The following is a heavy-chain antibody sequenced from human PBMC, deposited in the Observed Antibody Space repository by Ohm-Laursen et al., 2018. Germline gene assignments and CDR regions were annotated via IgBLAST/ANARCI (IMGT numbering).Heavy chain of an antibody. CDR2: INEGGGRK. CDR3: GRDLGTSAAGTVGYFDS. J-gene: IGHJ4*02. CDR1: GFTFSSYW. D-gene: IGHD6-25*01. V-gene: IGHV3-7*01. Sequence: SLRLSCSASGFTFSSYWMSWVRQAPGKGLEWVANINEGGGRKLYMDSVEGRFTISRDNGQSSLYLQMNSLRAEDAAVYYCGRDLGTSAAGTVGYFDSWGQGILVTVSS.